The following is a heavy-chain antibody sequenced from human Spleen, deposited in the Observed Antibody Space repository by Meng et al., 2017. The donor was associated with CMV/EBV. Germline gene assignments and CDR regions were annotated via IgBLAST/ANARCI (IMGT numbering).Heavy chain of an antibody. D-gene: IGHD2-8*02. CDR2: INHSGST. CDR3: AGRPTGIDY. V-gene: IGHV4-34*01. J-gene: IGHJ4*02. CDR1: GGSFSGYY. Sequence: VQLQQVGAGRLKPSGTLSPTCPVYGGSFSGYYWSWIRQPPGKGLEWIGEINHSGSTNYNPSLKSRVTISVDTSKNQFSLKLSSVTAADTAVYYCAGRPTGIDYWGQGTLVTVSS.